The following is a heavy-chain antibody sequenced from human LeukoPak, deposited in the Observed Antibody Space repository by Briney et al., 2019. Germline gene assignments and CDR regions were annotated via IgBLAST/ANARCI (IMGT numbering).Heavy chain of an antibody. Sequence: PGGSLRLSCAASAFTFSSYGMHWVRQAPGKGLEWVTVISHDGSNKYYADSVTGRFTISRDNSKNTLYLQMNSLRAEGTAVYYCAKDGLPYSGSRYYFDYWGQGTLVTVSS. CDR3: AKDGLPYSGSRYYFDY. J-gene: IGHJ4*02. V-gene: IGHV3-30*18. D-gene: IGHD1-26*01. CDR1: AFTFSSYG. CDR2: ISHDGSNK.